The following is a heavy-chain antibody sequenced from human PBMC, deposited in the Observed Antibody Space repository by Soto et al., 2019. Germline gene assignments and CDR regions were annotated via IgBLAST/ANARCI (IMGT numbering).Heavy chain of an antibody. D-gene: IGHD2-21*02. CDR2: ISYDGSNK. Sequence: GGSLRLSCAASGFTFSSYAMHWARQAPGEGLEWVAVISYDGSNKYYADSVKGRFTISRDNSKNTLYLQMNSLRAEDTAVYYCAREEPRVTAIPFPAFDIWGQGTMVTVSS. CDR1: GFTFSSYA. J-gene: IGHJ3*02. CDR3: AREEPRVTAIPFPAFDI. V-gene: IGHV3-30-3*01.